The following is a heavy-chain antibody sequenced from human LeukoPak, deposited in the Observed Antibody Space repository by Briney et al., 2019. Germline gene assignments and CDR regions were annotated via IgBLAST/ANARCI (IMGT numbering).Heavy chain of an antibody. V-gene: IGHV5-51*01. Sequence: GESLKISCKGSGYSFTSYWIGWVRQMPGKGLEWMGIIYPGDSDSRYSPSFQGQVTISADKSISTAYLQWSSLKASDTAMYYCARQHSSSWYYFDYWGQGTLVTVSS. J-gene: IGHJ4*02. CDR1: GYSFTSYW. CDR3: ARQHSSSWYYFDY. D-gene: IGHD6-13*01. CDR2: IYPGDSDS.